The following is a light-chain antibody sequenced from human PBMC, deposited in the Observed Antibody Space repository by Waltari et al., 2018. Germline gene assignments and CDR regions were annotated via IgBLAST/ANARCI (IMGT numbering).Light chain of an antibody. CDR3: VIWHSSAYV. V-gene: IGLV5-45*03. CDR1: RGINVNSYR. Sequence: QAVLTQPSSLSASPGASARPICSLRRGINVNSYRINWYQHKPGSPPRFRLRYTSDVDKQLGSGVPSRFSGSKDPSANAGILLISGLQSEDEADYYCVIWHSSAYVFGSGTKVTVL. J-gene: IGLJ1*01. CDR2: YTSDVDK.